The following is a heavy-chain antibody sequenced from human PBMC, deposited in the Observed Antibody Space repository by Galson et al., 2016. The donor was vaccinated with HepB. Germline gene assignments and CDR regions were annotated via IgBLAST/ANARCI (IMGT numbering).Heavy chain of an antibody. D-gene: IGHD5-24*01. J-gene: IGHJ4*02. V-gene: IGHV1-46*01. CDR3: ARETDGYKRCDY. Sequence: SVKVSCKASGYTFTSYYMHWVRQAPGQGLEWMGLINPSDGTISYAQKFQGRITVTRDTSTSTVYLDLSNLRFGDTAVYYCARETDGYKRCDYWGQGTLVSVSS. CDR2: INPSDGTI. CDR1: GYTFTSYY.